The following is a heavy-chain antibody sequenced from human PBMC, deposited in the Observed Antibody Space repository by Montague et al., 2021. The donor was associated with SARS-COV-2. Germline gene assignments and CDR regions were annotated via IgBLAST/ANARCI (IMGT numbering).Heavy chain of an antibody. Sequence: SLRLSCAASGFSFSNYDMYWVRQATGKGLEWVSGIDTAGHTYYPGSVKGRFTISRENANNSLYLQMNGPRDGDTAVYYCARETTVQYYYAMDVWGQGTTVTVSS. V-gene: IGHV3-13*04. CDR3: ARETTVQYYYAMDV. CDR1: GFSFSNYD. J-gene: IGHJ6*02. CDR2: IDTAGHT. D-gene: IGHD3-16*01.